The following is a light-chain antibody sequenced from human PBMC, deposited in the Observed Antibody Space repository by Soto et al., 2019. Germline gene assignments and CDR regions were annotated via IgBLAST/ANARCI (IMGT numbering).Light chain of an antibody. CDR1: QSVSRNF. Sequence: EIGLTQSPGTLSLSPGERATLSCRASQSVSRNFLAWYQQRPGQPPRLLIYGASSRATDIPSRFSGSGSGTGFTLTISRLEPEDVAVDHCQQYSESPLAWTFGQGTKVEIK. CDR3: QQYSESPLAWT. CDR2: GAS. J-gene: IGKJ1*01. V-gene: IGKV3-20*01.